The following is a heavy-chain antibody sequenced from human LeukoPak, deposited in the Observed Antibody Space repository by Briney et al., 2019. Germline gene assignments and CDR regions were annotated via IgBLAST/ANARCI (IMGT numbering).Heavy chain of an antibody. CDR3: ATDAFGTGTRLPYYYYYMDV. CDR2: FDPEDGET. D-gene: IGHD1-1*01. V-gene: IGHV1-24*01. Sequence: ASVKFSCKVSGYTLTELSMHWVRQAPGKGLEWMGGFDPEDGETIYAQKFQGRVTITADPSTDTAYMELSSLRSEDTAVYYCATDAFGTGTRLPYYYYYMDVWGKGTTVTVSS. CDR1: GYTLTELS. J-gene: IGHJ6*03.